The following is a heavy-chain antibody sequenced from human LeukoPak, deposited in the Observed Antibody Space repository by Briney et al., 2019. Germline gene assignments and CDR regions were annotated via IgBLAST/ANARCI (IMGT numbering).Heavy chain of an antibody. J-gene: IGHJ4*02. Sequence: WASVKVSCKASGYTFTNYGISWVRQAPGQGLEWMGWISAYNGNTNYAQKLQGRVTMTTDTSTSTAYMELRSLRSDDTAVYYCARDGGHTAMARHFDYWGQGTLVTVSS. CDR3: ARDGGHTAMARHFDY. CDR1: GYTFTNYG. V-gene: IGHV1-18*01. D-gene: IGHD5-18*01. CDR2: ISAYNGNT.